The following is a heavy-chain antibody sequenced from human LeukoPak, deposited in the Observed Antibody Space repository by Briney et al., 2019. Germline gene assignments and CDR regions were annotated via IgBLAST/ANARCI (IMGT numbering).Heavy chain of an antibody. CDR3: AKVLRRSGWYYFDY. V-gene: IGHV3-43*02. Sequence: PGGSLRLSCAASGFTFDEYAMHWVRQVPGKGLEWVSLIGADGSRPDYAASVKGRFTISGDNTKGSLYLEMNSLKTEDTALYYCAKVLRRSGWYYFDYWGQGTLVTVSS. D-gene: IGHD6-19*01. CDR1: GFTFDEYA. CDR2: IGADGSRP. J-gene: IGHJ4*02.